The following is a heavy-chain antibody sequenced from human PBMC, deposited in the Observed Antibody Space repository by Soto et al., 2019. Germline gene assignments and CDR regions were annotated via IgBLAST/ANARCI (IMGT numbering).Heavy chain of an antibody. CDR1: GFTFSSYG. V-gene: IGHV3-33*01. CDR2: IWYDGSNK. D-gene: IGHD6-13*01. CDR3: ARDMEQQLVSAFDY. Sequence: QVQLVESGGGVVQPGRSLRLSCAASGFTFSSYGMHWVRQAPGKGLEWVAVIWYDGSNKYYADSVKGRFTISRDNSKNTLYLQMNSLRAEDTAVYYCARDMEQQLVSAFDYWGQGTLVTVSS. J-gene: IGHJ4*02.